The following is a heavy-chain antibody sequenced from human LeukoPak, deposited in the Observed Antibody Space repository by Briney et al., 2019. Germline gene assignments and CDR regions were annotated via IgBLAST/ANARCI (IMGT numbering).Heavy chain of an antibody. D-gene: IGHD3-22*01. CDR1: GFTFSSYA. CDR3: AKMGLLLLVAEYYFDY. CDR2: ISGSGGST. Sequence: PGGSLRLSCAASGFTFSSYAMSWVRQAPGKGLEWVSAISGSGGSTYYADSVKGRFTISRDNSKNTLYLQMNSLRAEDAAVYYCAKMGLLLLVAEYYFDYWGQGTLVTVSS. V-gene: IGHV3-23*01. J-gene: IGHJ4*02.